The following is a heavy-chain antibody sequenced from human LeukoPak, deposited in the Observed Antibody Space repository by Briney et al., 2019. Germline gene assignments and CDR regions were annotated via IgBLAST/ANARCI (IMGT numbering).Heavy chain of an antibody. CDR3: ARERVEPLRFFYYYTDV. J-gene: IGHJ6*03. CDR2: IIPISGTA. V-gene: IGHV1-69*05. D-gene: IGHD3-3*01. Sequence: SVKVSCKASGDTFSTYAFSWVRQATGQGLEWMGRIIPISGTAHYARKFQGRVTITTDESTSTAYMELSSLRSDDTSDYFCARERVEPLRFFYYYTDVWGKGTTVTVSS. CDR1: GDTFSTYA.